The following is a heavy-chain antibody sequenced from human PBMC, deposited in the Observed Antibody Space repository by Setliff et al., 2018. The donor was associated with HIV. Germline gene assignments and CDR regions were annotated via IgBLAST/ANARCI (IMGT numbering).Heavy chain of an antibody. V-gene: IGHV3-30*04. CDR1: GFTFRSYA. J-gene: IGHJ4*02. D-gene: IGHD6-13*01. CDR3: ATVWTAGSLFY. Sequence: GGSLRLSCAASGFTFRSYAMHWVRQAPGKGLEWVADISHDGSIEDYADSVRGRFTISRDNSKSAVYLQMNSLRAEDTAVYYCATVWTAGSLFYWGQGTLVTVSS. CDR2: ISHDGSIE.